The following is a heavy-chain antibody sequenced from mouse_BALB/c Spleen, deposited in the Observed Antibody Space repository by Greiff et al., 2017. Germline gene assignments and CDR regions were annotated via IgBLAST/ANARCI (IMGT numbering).Heavy chain of an antibody. CDR3: ARTYYGSSHWYFDV. CDR2: ISSGGIT. D-gene: IGHD1-1*01. J-gene: IGHJ1*01. CDR1: GFTFSSYA. V-gene: IGHV5-6-5*01. Sequence: EVKLVESGGGLVKPGGSLKLSCAASGFTFSSYAMSWVRQTPEKRLEWVASISSGGITYYPDSVKGRFTISRDNARNILSLQMSSLRSEDTAMYYCARTYYGSSHWYFDVWGAGTTVTVSS.